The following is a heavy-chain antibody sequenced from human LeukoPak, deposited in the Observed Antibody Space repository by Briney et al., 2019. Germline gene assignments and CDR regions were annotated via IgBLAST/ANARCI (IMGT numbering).Heavy chain of an antibody. D-gene: IGHD2-2*01. Sequence: GESLKISCKVSGYSFTSYWIGWVRQMPGKGLEWMGIIYPGDSDTRYSPSFQGQVTISADKSISTAYLQWSSLKASDTAMYYCARQEEYCSSTSCLTYFDYWGQGTLVTVSS. CDR1: GYSFTSYW. V-gene: IGHV5-51*01. J-gene: IGHJ4*02. CDR3: ARQEEYCSSTSCLTYFDY. CDR2: IYPGDSDT.